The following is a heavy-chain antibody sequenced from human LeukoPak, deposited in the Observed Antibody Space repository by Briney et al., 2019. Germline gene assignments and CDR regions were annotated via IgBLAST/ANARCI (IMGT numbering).Heavy chain of an antibody. CDR3: ARGRVTMVRGVILNYYGMDV. Sequence: GGSLRVSRAASGFTFSSYSMNWVRQAPGKGLEWVSSISSSSSYIYYADSVKGRFTISRDNAKNSLYLQMNSLRAEDTAVYYCARGRVTMVRGVILNYYGMDVWGQGTTVTASS. D-gene: IGHD3-10*01. V-gene: IGHV3-21*01. CDR1: GFTFSSYS. CDR2: ISSSSSYI. J-gene: IGHJ6*02.